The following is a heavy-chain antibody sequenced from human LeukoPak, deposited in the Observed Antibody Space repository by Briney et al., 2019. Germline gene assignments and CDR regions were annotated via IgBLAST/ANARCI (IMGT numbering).Heavy chain of an antibody. CDR3: ARGTIAAAENDY. CDR2: IWYDGSNK. D-gene: IGHD6-13*01. Sequence: GGSLRLSCAASGFTFSSYGMHWVRQAPGKGLEWVAVIWYDGSNKYYADSVKGRFTISRDNSKNTLYLQMNSLRAEDTAVYYCARGTIAAAENDYWGQGTLVTVSS. CDR1: GFTFSSYG. V-gene: IGHV3-33*01. J-gene: IGHJ4*02.